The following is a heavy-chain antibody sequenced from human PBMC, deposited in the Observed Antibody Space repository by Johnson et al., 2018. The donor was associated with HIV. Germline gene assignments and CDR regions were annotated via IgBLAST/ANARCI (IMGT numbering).Heavy chain of an antibody. V-gene: IGHV3-30*04. D-gene: IGHD6-13*01. CDR3: AKDGGSSWSAFDI. Sequence: QVQLVESVGGVVQPGRSLRLSCAASGFTFSSYAMHWVRQAPGKGLEWVAVISYDGSNEYYADSVKGRFTISRDNSKNTLYLKINTLRVEDTAVYYCAKDGGSSWSAFDIWGQGTLVTVSS. CDR2: ISYDGSNE. J-gene: IGHJ3*02. CDR1: GFTFSSYA.